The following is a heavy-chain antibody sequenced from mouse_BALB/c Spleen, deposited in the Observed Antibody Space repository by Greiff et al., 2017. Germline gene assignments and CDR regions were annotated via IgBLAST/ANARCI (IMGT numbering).Heavy chain of an antibody. V-gene: IGHV1-9*01. CDR2: ILPGSGST. CDR3: ARPYGNPYYYAMDY. J-gene: IGHJ4*01. Sequence: QVQLQQSGAELMKPGASVKISCKATSYTFSSYWIEWVKQRPGHGLEWIGEILPGSGSTNYNEKFKGKATFTADTSSNTAYMQLSSLTSEDSAVYYCARPYGNPYYYAMDYWGQGTSVTVSS. CDR1: SYTFSSYW. D-gene: IGHD2-10*02.